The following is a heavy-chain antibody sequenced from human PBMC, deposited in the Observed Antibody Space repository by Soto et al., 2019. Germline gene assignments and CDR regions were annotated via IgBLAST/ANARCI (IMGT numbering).Heavy chain of an antibody. CDR2: ISTYNGNT. CDR3: ARVASSSRGYAFDI. CDR1: GYTFTNYN. Sequence: QVPLVQSGADVKKPGASVKVSCKTSGYTFTNYNICWVRQAPGLGLEWMGWISTYNGNTNYAQNLQGRVTMTTDTSTTTAYMELRGLRSDDAAVYYCARVASSSRGYAFDIWGQGTMVTVSS. D-gene: IGHD6-13*01. J-gene: IGHJ3*02. V-gene: IGHV1-18*01.